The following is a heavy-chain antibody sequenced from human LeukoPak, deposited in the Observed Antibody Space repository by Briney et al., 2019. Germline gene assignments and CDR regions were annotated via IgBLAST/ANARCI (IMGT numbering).Heavy chain of an antibody. J-gene: IGHJ4*02. CDR2: IKSDGSTT. D-gene: IGHD5-18*01. Sequence: PGGSLRLSCAASGFTFSSYWMHWVRQAPGKGLVWVSRIKSDGSTTTYADSVKGRFTISRDNAKNTLYLQMKSLRAEDTAVYYCARVVDTHFDYWGQGTLVTVSS. CDR3: ARVVDTHFDY. V-gene: IGHV3-74*01. CDR1: GFTFSSYW.